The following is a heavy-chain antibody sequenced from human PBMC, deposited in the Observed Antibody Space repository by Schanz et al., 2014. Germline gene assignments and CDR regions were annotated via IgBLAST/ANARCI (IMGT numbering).Heavy chain of an antibody. J-gene: IGHJ6*03. D-gene: IGHD3-10*01. Sequence: QVQLQESGPGLVKPSGTLSLTCAVSGGSISSSNWWSWVRQPPGKGLEWIGEIYHSGRTNYNPSLEGGVTIAVYKSNNEFSLKLSSVTAADTAVYYCARGAGGGSGTYYGAYYNYYYMDVWGKGTTVTVSS. V-gene: IGHV4-4*02. CDR3: ARGAGGGSGTYYGAYYNYYYMDV. CDR1: GGSISSSNW. CDR2: IYHSGRT.